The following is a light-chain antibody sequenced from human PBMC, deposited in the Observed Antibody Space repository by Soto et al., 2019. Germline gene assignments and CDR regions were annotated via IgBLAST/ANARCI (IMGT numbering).Light chain of an antibody. V-gene: IGKV3-11*01. CDR3: QQYSKSPIT. CDR1: QSIRTF. J-gene: IGKJ5*01. CDR2: DAS. Sequence: EIVLTQSPATLSLSPGERATLSCRASQSIRTFLAWYQHRPGQAPRLLIYDASDRATGIPARFSGSGSGTDFTLTISSLEPEDVAIYYCQQYSKSPITFGQGTRLEIK.